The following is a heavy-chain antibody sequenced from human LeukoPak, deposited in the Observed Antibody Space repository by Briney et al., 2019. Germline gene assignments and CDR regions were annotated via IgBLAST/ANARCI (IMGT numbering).Heavy chain of an antibody. V-gene: IGHV1-2*02. D-gene: IGHD3-10*01. CDR1: GYTFTDYH. CDR3: ARRFGSGSYYNGVDS. CDR2: INPNTGDT. Sequence: ASVKVSCKASGYTFTDYHLHWVRQAPGQGLEWMGWINPNTGDTHYGQKFQGRVTMTRDTSISTAYMEPSRLTSDETAVFYCARRFGSGSYYNGVDSWGQGTLDTVSS. J-gene: IGHJ4*02.